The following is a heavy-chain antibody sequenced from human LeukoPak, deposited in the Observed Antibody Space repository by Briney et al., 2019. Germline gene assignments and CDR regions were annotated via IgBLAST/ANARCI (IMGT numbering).Heavy chain of an antibody. CDR3: ARVRCSGGSCYSPVCYYYGMDV. CDR1: GGSISSYF. CDR2: IYYSGST. V-gene: IGHV4-59*01. Sequence: SETLSLTCSVSGGSISSYFWSWIRQPPGKGLEWIGYIYYSGSTNYNPSLKSRVTISVDTSKNQFSLKLSSVTAADTAVYYCARVRCSGGSCYSPVCYYYGMDVWGQGTTVTVSS. D-gene: IGHD2-15*01. J-gene: IGHJ6*02.